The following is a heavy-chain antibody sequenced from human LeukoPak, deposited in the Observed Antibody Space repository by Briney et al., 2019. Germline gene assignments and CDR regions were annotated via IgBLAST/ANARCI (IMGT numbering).Heavy chain of an antibody. D-gene: IGHD2-21*02. CDR3: ARMLGGAYCGGDCYSEH. V-gene: IGHV3-33*01. Sequence: GGSLRLSCAASGFTFSSYGMHWVRQAPGKGLEWVAVIWYDGSNKYYADSVKGRFTISRDNSKNTLYLQMNSLRAGDTAVYYCARMLGGAYCGGDCYSEHWGQGTLVTVSS. CDR2: IWYDGSNK. CDR1: GFTFSSYG. J-gene: IGHJ1*01.